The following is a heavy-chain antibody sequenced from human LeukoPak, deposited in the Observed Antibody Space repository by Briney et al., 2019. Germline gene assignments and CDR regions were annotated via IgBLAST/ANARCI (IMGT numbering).Heavy chain of an antibody. CDR3: ARRRVPASRGKRNWFDP. Sequence: SETLSLTCAVYRGSFSGYYRSWISQPQGKGLEWIGEINHSGSTNYNPSLKSRVTISVDTSKNQFSLKLSSVTAADTAVYYCARRRVPASRGKRNWFDPWGQGTQVTVSS. D-gene: IGHD2-2*01. CDR1: RGSFSGYY. V-gene: IGHV4-34*01. J-gene: IGHJ5*02. CDR2: INHSGST.